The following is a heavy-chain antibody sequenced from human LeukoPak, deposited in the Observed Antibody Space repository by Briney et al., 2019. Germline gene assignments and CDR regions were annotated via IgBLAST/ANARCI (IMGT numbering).Heavy chain of an antibody. CDR1: GFTSSSYG. V-gene: IGHV3-30*18. D-gene: IGHD3-22*01. CDR3: AKDSVRRNYYDSSGYYGNWFDP. Sequence: GGSLRLSCAASGFTSSSYGMHWVRQAPGKGLEWVAVISYDGSNKYYADSVKGRFTISRDNSKNTLYLQMNSLRAEDTAVYYCAKDSVRRNYYDSSGYYGNWFDPWGQGTLVTVSS. CDR2: ISYDGSNK. J-gene: IGHJ5*02.